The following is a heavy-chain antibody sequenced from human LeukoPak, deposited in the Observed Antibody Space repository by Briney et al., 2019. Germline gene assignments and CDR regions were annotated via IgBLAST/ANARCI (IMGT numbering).Heavy chain of an antibody. CDR1: GGSISTSNYY. Sequence: SETLSLTCTVSGGSISTSNYYWGWVRQPPGKGLEWIGNIFYSGSTYYSPSLKSRVTISLDTSRNQFSLKLSSVTAADTAVYYCARVKDPGGYYYYYYMDVWGKGTTVTVSS. V-gene: IGHV4-39*07. CDR2: IFYSGST. CDR3: ARVKDPGGYYYYYYMDV. J-gene: IGHJ6*03. D-gene: IGHD3-16*01.